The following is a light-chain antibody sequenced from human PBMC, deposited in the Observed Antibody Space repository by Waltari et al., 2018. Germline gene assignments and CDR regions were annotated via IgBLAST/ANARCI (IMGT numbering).Light chain of an antibody. J-gene: IGKJ1*01. CDR1: QNVDTW. Sequence: DIQITQSPATLSASIGDRVTIPCRASQNVDTWLAWYQQKQGKAPKLLVYQTSTLKSGVPSRFSGSGSGTHFTLTISSLQPDDFATYYCQQYNTYWTFGQGTKVE. V-gene: IGKV1-5*03. CDR2: QTS. CDR3: QQYNTYWT.